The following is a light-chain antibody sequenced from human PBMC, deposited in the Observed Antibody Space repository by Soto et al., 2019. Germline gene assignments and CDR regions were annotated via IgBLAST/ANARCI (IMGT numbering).Light chain of an antibody. Sequence: EIVLTQSPGTLSLSPGERATLSCRASQSVISNYLAWYQQKPGQAPRLLIYGASSRATGIPDRFSGSGSVTDFTLTISRLEPEDFAVYYCQQYGSSPPEKTFGQGTKVEIK. J-gene: IGKJ1*01. CDR3: QQYGSSPPEKT. CDR1: QSVISNY. CDR2: GAS. V-gene: IGKV3-20*01.